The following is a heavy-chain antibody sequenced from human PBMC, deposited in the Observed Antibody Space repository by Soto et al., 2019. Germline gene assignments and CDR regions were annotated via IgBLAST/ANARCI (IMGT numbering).Heavy chain of an antibody. J-gene: IGHJ4*02. CDR3: VRHAQWLIRAY. CDR2: IYYSGST. V-gene: IGHV4-59*08. Sequence: SETLSLTCTVSGGSISSYYWSWIRQPPGKGLEWIGYIYYSGSTNYNPSLKSRVTISVDTSKNQFSLKLNSMTAADTAVYYCVRHAQWLIRAYWGQGSLVTVSS. D-gene: IGHD6-19*01. CDR1: GGSISSYY.